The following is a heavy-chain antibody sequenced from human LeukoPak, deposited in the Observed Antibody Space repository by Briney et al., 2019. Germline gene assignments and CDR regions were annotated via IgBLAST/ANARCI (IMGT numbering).Heavy chain of an antibody. CDR2: ITDSGGTT. CDR1: GFSFSTSL. CDR3: AKEKWDC. J-gene: IGHJ4*02. D-gene: IGHD1-26*01. Sequence: GGSLRLSCAASGFSFSTSLTSWVRQTPGRGLEWVSTITDSGGTTFFADSVKGRFTISRDNSRNTVYLQMNSLRVEDTAIYYCAKEKWDCWGQGTPVTVSS. V-gene: IGHV3-23*01.